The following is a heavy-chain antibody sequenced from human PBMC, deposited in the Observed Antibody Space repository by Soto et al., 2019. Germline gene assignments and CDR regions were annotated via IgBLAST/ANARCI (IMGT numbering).Heavy chain of an antibody. J-gene: IGHJ6*02. Sequence: ASVKVSCKASGYTFTRYGISWVRQAPGQGLEWMGWISAYNGNTNYAQKLQGRVTMTTDTSTSTAYLELRSLRSDDTAVYYCARSGWSHYYYGMDDWGQGTLVTVSS. CDR1: GYTFTRYG. CDR3: ARSGWSHYYYGMDD. V-gene: IGHV1-18*01. CDR2: ISAYNGNT.